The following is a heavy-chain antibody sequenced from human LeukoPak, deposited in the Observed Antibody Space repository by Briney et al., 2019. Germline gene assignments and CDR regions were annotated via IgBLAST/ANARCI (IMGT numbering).Heavy chain of an antibody. CDR2: ISSSGSTI. Sequence: GGSLRLSCAASGFTFSDYYMSWIRQAPGKGLEWVSYISSSGSTIYYADSVKGRFTISRDNAKNSLYLQMNSLRAEDTAVYYCARSSRFLEWLYYYYGMDVWGQGITVTVSS. V-gene: IGHV3-11*01. CDR1: GFTFSDYY. D-gene: IGHD3-3*01. J-gene: IGHJ6*02. CDR3: ARSSRFLEWLYYYYGMDV.